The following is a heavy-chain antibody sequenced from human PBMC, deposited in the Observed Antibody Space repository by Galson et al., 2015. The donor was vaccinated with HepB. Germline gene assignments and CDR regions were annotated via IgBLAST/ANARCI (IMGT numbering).Heavy chain of an antibody. CDR1: GYTFTSYG. Sequence: SVKVSCKASGYTFTSYGISWVRQAPGQGLEWMGWICAYNGNTNYTQKLQGRVTMTTDTSTSTAYMELRSLRSDDTAVYYCAREGYYDFSSGYSTLTDAFDIWGHGTMVPVSS. CDR3: AREGYYDFSSGYSTLTDAFDI. D-gene: IGHD3-3*01. V-gene: IGHV1-18*04. J-gene: IGHJ3*02. CDR2: ICAYNGNT.